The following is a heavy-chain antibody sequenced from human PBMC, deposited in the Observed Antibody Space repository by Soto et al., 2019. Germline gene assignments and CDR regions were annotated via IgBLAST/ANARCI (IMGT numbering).Heavy chain of an antibody. CDR2: INSDGTTT. Sequence: EVQLVESGGGLVQPGGSLRLSCAASGFTFNNFWMYWVRQTPEKGLVWVSGINSDGTTTIYADSVKGRFTISRDNAKNTLYLQMNSLTVEDTAIYYCVRDIRWGQRTLVTVSS. CDR1: GFTFNNFW. V-gene: IGHV3-74*01. J-gene: IGHJ4*02. CDR3: VRDIR.